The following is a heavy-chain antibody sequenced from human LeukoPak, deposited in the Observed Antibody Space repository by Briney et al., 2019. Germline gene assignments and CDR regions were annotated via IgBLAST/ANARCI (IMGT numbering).Heavy chain of an antibody. D-gene: IGHD6-13*01. J-gene: IGHJ4*02. CDR2: ISGSGGST. Sequence: GGSLRLSCAASGFTFSTYGMSWVRQAPGKGLEWVSAISGSGGSTYYADSVKGRFTISRDNSKNTLYLQMNSLRVEDSAVYYCARDSGSSWREGLNYWGQGTLVTVSS. CDR1: GFTFSTYG. CDR3: ARDSGSSWREGLNY. V-gene: IGHV3-23*01.